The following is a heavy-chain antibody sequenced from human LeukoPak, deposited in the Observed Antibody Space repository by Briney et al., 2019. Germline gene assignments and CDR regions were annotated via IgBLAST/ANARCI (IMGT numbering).Heavy chain of an antibody. CDR2: INPGDSDT. Sequence: GESLKISCKGSGYSFSNYWIGWLRQMPGKGLEWMGIINPGDSDTRYSPSFQGQVTISADKPINTAYLQWSSLRASDTAIYYCARQTGDKGIDYWGQGTLVTVSS. D-gene: IGHD7-27*01. CDR3: ARQTGDKGIDY. CDR1: GYSFSNYW. J-gene: IGHJ4*02. V-gene: IGHV5-51*01.